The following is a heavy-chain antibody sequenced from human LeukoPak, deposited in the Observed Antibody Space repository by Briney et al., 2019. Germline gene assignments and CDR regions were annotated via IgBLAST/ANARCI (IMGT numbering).Heavy chain of an antibody. J-gene: IGHJ4*02. D-gene: IGHD6-6*01. CDR2: INPNSGGT. CDR1: GYTFTGYY. Sequence: ASVKVSCKASGYTFTGYYMHWVRQAPGQGLEWMGWINPNSGGTNYAQKFQGRVTMTRDTSISTAYMELSRLRSDDTAVYYCARERGEYSSSWFDYWGQGTLVTVSS. CDR3: ARERGEYSSSWFDY. V-gene: IGHV1-2*02.